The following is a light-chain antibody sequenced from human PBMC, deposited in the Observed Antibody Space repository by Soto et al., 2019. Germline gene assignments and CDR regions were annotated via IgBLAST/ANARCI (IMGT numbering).Light chain of an antibody. Sequence: DIQMTQSPSTLSASVGDGVSITCRASQSISKWLAWYQQKPGTAPKLLIYDASNLESGVPSRFSGSGSGTEFTLTIRSLQPDDFATYYCQQYDSYSPLTFGGGTKVDIK. CDR1: QSISKW. CDR2: DAS. V-gene: IGKV1-5*01. CDR3: QQYDSYSPLT. J-gene: IGKJ4*01.